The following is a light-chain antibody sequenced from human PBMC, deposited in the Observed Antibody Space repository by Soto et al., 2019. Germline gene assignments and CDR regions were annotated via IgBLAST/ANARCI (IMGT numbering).Light chain of an antibody. CDR3: LQDHDYQWT. CDR1: QGYSSD. Sequence: AIQVTQSPSSLSASVGDRVTITCRATQGYSSDVGWYQQKPGKAPKLLIYAASDSQAEVTSRSSGSGSGTDFTLTISRLQAEDCATYYCLQDHDYQWTFGQGTKLEIK. CDR2: AAS. J-gene: IGKJ2*02. V-gene: IGKV1-6*01.